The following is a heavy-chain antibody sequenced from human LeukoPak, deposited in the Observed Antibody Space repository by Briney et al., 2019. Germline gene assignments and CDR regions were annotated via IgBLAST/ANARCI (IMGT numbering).Heavy chain of an antibody. D-gene: IGHD3-10*01. CDR2: IYYSGST. V-gene: IGHV4-59*01. CDR3: ARVKGSGTSYSFDY. Sequence: SETLSLTCTVSGGSMSSYYWSWIRQPPGKGLEWIGNIYYSGSTNYSPSLESRVTISVDTSKNQFSLKLNFVTAADTAVYYCARVKGSGTSYSFDYWGQGTLVTVSS. CDR1: GGSMSSYY. J-gene: IGHJ4*02.